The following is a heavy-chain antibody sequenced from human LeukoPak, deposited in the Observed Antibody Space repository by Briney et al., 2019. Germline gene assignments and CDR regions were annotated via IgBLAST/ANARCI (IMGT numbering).Heavy chain of an antibody. J-gene: IGHJ5*02. D-gene: IGHD6-19*01. CDR2: ISSSSSYT. Sequence: GGSLRLSCAASGFTFSSYSMNWVRQAPGKGLEWVSSISSSSSYTYYADSVKGRFTISRDNSKNTLYLQMNSLRAEDTAVYYCAKDREYSSGCNWFDPWGQGTLVTVSS. CDR3: AKDREYSSGCNWFDP. V-gene: IGHV3-21*04. CDR1: GFTFSSYS.